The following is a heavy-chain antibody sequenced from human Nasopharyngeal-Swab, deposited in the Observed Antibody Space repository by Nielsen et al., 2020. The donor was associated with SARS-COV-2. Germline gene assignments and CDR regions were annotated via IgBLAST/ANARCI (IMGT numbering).Heavy chain of an antibody. V-gene: IGHV3-74*01. D-gene: IGHD3-16*01. J-gene: IGHJ4*02. Sequence: GGSLRLSCAASGFTFDDYAMHWVRQAPGKGLVWVSRINSDGSSTSYADSVKGRFTISRDNAKNTLYLQMNSLRAEDTAVYYCARGRYYDYVWGSYGLDYWGQGTLVTVSS. CDR1: GFTFDDYA. CDR2: INSDGSST. CDR3: ARGRYYDYVWGSYGLDY.